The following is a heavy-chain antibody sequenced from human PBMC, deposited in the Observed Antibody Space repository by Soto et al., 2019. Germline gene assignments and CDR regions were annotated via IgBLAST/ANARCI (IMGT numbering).Heavy chain of an antibody. CDR3: AKDFRRVYYFDY. CDR2: VSATAGTT. V-gene: IGHV3-23*01. CDR1: GFTFSNYA. J-gene: IGHJ4*02. Sequence: GSLRLSCAASGFTFSNYARSWVRQAPGKGLEWVSLVSATAGTTYYTDSVKGRFTISRDNSRNTVYLQMNSLRADDTAVYYCAKDFRRVYYFDYWGQGTLVTVSS.